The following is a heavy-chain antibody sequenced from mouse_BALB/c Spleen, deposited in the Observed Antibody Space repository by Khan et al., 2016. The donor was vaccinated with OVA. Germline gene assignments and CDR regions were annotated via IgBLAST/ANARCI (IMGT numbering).Heavy chain of an antibody. D-gene: IGHD2-3*01. V-gene: IGHV1S137*01. J-gene: IGHJ2*01. CDR2: ISTYSGNT. Sequence: QVQLQQSGPELVRPGVSVKISCKGSGYTFTDYAMYWVKQSHAKSLEWIGLISTYSGNTNYNQKFKGKATMTVDKSSSTAYMELARLTSEDSAIYSCARPAYDGYYDCWGQGTALTVSS. CDR1: GYTFTDYA. CDR3: ARPAYDGYYDC.